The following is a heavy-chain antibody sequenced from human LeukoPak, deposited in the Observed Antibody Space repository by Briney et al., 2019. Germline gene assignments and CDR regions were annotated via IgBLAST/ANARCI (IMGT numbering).Heavy chain of an antibody. CDR2: ISSCASTM. V-gene: IGHV3-48*03. CDR1: GFMFSSFE. J-gene: IGHJ4*02. CDR3: ALLAVASDFAY. D-gene: IGHD6-19*01. Sequence: GGSLRLSCAASGFMFSSFEMYWVRQAQGKGLERVSYISSCASTMYYADSVKGRFTISRDNARNSLFLQMNSPSAHDTAVYYCALLAVASDFAYWGQGTLVTVSS.